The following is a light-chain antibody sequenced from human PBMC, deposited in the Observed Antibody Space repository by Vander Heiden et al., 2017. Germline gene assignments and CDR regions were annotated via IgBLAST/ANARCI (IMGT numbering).Light chain of an antibody. J-gene: IGKJ1*01. V-gene: IGKV1-39*01. CDR1: QSISSY. CDR2: AAS. Sequence: IQMTQPPSSLSASVADGVTITCRARQSISSYFKWYQQKPEKAPKLLIYAASSLQSGVPSRFSSSGSGTDFTLTISSLQPEDFATYYCQQSYSAWTFGQGTKVEIK. CDR3: QQSYSAWT.